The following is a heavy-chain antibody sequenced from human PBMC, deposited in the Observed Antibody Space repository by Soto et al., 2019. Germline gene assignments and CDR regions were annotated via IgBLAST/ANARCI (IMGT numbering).Heavy chain of an antibody. J-gene: IGHJ4*02. CDR2: GST. Sequence: GSTYYNPSLKSRVTISVDTSKNQFSLKLRSVTAADTAVYYCARLGITMIGVVTPSAFWGQGTLVTVSS. CDR3: ARLGITMIGVVTPSAF. V-gene: IGHV4-39*01. D-gene: IGHD3-22*01.